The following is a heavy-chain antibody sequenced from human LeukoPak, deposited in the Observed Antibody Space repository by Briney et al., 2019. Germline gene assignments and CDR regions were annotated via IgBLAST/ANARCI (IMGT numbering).Heavy chain of an antibody. Sequence: GGSLRLSCVASGFTFSSYPMHWIRQAPGKGLEWVAAITYDGSNKYYADSVKGRFTISRDNAKNSLYLQMNSLRAEDTAVYYCAELGITMIGGVWGKGTTVTISS. V-gene: IGHV3-30*04. CDR3: AELGITMIGGV. CDR2: ITYDGSNK. J-gene: IGHJ6*04. D-gene: IGHD3-10*02. CDR1: GFTFSSYP.